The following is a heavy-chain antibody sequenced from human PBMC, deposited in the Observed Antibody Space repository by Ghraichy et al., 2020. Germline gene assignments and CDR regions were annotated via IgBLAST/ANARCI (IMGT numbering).Heavy chain of an antibody. Sequence: GESLNISCAASGFTFSSYAMSWVRQAPGKGLEWVSAISGSGGSTYYADSVKGRFTISRDNSKNTLYLQMNSLRAEDTAVYYCAVLRFLEWSTSDAFDIWGQGTMVTVSS. CDR3: AVLRFLEWSTSDAFDI. D-gene: IGHD3-3*01. V-gene: IGHV3-23*01. J-gene: IGHJ3*02. CDR2: ISGSGGST. CDR1: GFTFSSYA.